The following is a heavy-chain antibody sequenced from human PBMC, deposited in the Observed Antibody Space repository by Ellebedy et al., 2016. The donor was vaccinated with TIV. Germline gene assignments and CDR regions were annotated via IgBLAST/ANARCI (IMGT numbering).Heavy chain of an antibody. V-gene: IGHV4-39*01. D-gene: IGHD3-22*01. J-gene: IGHJ4*02. CDR1: GGSISSSSHY. CDR2: IYYGGST. Sequence: SETLSLTCTVSGGSISSSSHYWGWIRQPPGKGLMWVGNIYYGGSTYYNPSLETRVTISVDTSKNQFSLKLSSVTAADTAVYYCARRSPDISGYYVDSWGQGTLVAVSS. CDR3: ARRSPDISGYYVDS.